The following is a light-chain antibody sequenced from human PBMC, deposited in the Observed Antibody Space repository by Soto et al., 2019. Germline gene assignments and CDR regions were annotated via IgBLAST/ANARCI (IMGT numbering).Light chain of an antibody. CDR2: GAS. CDR3: QQYNYWPLN. V-gene: IGKV3-15*01. J-gene: IGKJ4*01. CDR1: QSVSHN. Sequence: EIVMTQSPATLSVSPGERSTLSCRASQSVSHNVAWYQQKPGQAPRLLMYGASTRATGIPARFSGSASGTECTLTISSLQSEDFAVYYGQQYNYWPLNFGGGTNVEMK.